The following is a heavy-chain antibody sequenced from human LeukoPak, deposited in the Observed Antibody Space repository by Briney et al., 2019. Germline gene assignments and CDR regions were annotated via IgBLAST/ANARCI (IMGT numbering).Heavy chain of an antibody. CDR3: ARVLDXYGSGTRDFDY. Sequence: SETLSLTCTVSGDSISSSSYYWGWIRQPPGKGLEWIGNSYYSGNTYYNPSLKSRVTMSADTSKNQFSLKLNSVTAADTAVYYCARVLDXYGSGTRDFDYWGQGILVTVSS. V-gene: IGHV4-39*07. CDR2: SYYSGNT. D-gene: IGHD3-10*01. CDR1: GDSISSSSYY. J-gene: IGHJ4*02.